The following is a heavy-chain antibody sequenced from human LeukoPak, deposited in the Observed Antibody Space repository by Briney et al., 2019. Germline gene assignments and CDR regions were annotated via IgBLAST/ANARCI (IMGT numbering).Heavy chain of an antibody. CDR2: IYYSGST. CDR1: GGSISRGGYY. V-gene: IGHV4-31*03. CDR3: ARDYRGDGYNFDY. D-gene: IGHD5-24*01. J-gene: IGHJ4*02. Sequence: SETLSLTCTVSGGSISRGGYYWSWIRQHPGKGLEWIGYIYYSGSTYYNPSLKGRVTISVDTSKNQFSLKLSSVTAADTAVYYCARDYRGDGYNFDYWGQGTLVTVSS.